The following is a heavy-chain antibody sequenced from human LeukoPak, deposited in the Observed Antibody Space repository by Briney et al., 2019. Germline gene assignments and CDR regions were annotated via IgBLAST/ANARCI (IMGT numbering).Heavy chain of an antibody. CDR3: AKEEYYGSGSYPFDY. CDR2: IRYDGSNK. CDR1: GFTFSSYG. J-gene: IGHJ4*02. D-gene: IGHD3-10*01. Sequence: GGSLRLSCAAYGFTFSSYGMHWVRQAPGKGLEWVAFIRYDGSNKYYADSVKGRFTISRDNSKNTLYLQMNSLRAEDTAVYYCAKEEYYGSGSYPFDYWGQGTLVTVSS. V-gene: IGHV3-30*02.